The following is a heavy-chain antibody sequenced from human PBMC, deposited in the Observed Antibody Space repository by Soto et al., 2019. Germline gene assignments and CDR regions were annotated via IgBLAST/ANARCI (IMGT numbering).Heavy chain of an antibody. V-gene: IGHV4-59*01. CDR2: IYYSGST. CDR3: ASVTRTCISTSCYRYYYGMDV. D-gene: IGHD2-2*02. J-gene: IGHJ6*02. Sequence: SETLSLTCTVSGGSTSSYYWSWIRQPPGKGLEWFGYIYYSGSTNYNPSLKSRVTISVDTSKNQFSLKLSSVTAADTAVYYCASVTRTCISTSCYRYYYGMDVWGQGTTVTVSS. CDR1: GGSTSSYY.